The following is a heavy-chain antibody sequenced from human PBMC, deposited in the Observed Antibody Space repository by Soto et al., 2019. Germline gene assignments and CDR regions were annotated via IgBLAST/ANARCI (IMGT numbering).Heavy chain of an antibody. CDR1: GYTFTGYY. Sequence: ASVKVSCKASGYTFTGYYMHWVRQAPGQGLEWMGWINPNSGGTNYAQKFQGRVTMTRDTSISTAYMELSRLRSDDTAVYYCARVFQYYDSSGLNWFDPWGQGTLVTVSS. V-gene: IGHV1-2*02. J-gene: IGHJ5*02. CDR3: ARVFQYYDSSGLNWFDP. CDR2: INPNSGGT. D-gene: IGHD3-22*01.